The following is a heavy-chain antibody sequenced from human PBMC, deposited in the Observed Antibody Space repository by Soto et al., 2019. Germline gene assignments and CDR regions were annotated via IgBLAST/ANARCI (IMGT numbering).Heavy chain of an antibody. CDR2: IYYSGRT. Sequence: SETLSLTCTVSGDCISSPTYYWGWIRQPPGKGLEWIGTIYYSGRTDYNPSLRSRVAISADTSKNQFSLKLSSVTAADTAVYYCGRHAYSSVDYWGTGTLVTVSS. CDR3: GRHAYSSVDY. J-gene: IGHJ4*02. V-gene: IGHV4-39*01. CDR1: GDCISSPTYY. D-gene: IGHD6-19*01.